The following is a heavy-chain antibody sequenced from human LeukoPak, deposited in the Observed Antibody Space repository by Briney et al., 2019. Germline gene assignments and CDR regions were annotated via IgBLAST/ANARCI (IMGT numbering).Heavy chain of an antibody. D-gene: IGHD3-10*01. V-gene: IGHV4-59*01. CDR1: GGSISSYY. Sequence: PSETLSLTCTVSGGSISSYYWSWIRQPPAKGLEWIGYIYYSGSTNYNPSLKSRVTISVDTSKNQFSLKLSSVTAADTAVYYCARVSFYYGSGSYYSSFDPWGQGTLVTVSS. CDR3: ARVSFYYGSGSYYSSFDP. J-gene: IGHJ5*02. CDR2: IYYSGST.